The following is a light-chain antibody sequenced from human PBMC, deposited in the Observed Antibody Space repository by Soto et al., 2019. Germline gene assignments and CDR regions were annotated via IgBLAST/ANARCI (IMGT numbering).Light chain of an antibody. V-gene: IGKV3-11*01. Sequence: EVVLTQSPATLSLSPGERATLSCRASQSVSSYLVWYQQKPGQAPRLLIYDAANRAIGIPARFSGSGSGTDFTLTISSLKPEDSAVYYCQQRSDWVTFGQGTKLEIK. J-gene: IGKJ2*01. CDR1: QSVSSY. CDR2: DAA. CDR3: QQRSDWVT.